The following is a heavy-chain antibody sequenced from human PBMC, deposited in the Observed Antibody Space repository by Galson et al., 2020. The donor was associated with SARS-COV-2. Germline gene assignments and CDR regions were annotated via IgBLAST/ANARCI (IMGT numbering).Heavy chain of an antibody. Sequence: ASETLSLTCTVSRGSIRTNDFYWGWVRQPPGKGLECIGGFFYGGSIYYNPSLRSRVTISVDTSKNQFSLDLNSVTATDTAVYYCARGSFLGGLNWYFDLWGRGSLVTVSS. CDR3: ARGSFLGGLNWYFDL. D-gene: IGHD3-10*01. J-gene: IGHJ2*01. V-gene: IGHV4-39*01. CDR2: FFYGGSI. CDR1: RGSIRTNDFY.